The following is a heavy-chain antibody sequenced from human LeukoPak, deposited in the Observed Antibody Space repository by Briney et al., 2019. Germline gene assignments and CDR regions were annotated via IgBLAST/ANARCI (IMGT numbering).Heavy chain of an antibody. D-gene: IGHD3-22*01. CDR3: ATLTYYYDSSAYYYFSYFDY. CDR1: GSTFSSYS. Sequence: GGSLRLSCASSGSTFSSYSMTWVRQAPGKGLEWVSYIRRSSSTIHYADSVRGRFTISRDNAKNSLYLQMNSLRDEDTAVYYCATLTYYYDSSAYYYFSYFDYWGQGTLVTVSS. CDR2: IRRSSSTI. V-gene: IGHV3-48*02. J-gene: IGHJ4*02.